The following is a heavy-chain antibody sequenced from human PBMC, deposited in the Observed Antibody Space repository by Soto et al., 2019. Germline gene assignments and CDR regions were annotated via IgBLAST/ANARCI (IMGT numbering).Heavy chain of an antibody. V-gene: IGHV3-11*01. CDR3: ARARPDIVMVVGETPGYYGMDV. CDR1: GFRFSDYY. D-gene: IGHD2-15*01. CDR2: INSRGSTI. J-gene: IGHJ6*02. Sequence: QVQLVESGGGLVKPGGSLRLSCAASGFRFSDYYMTWIHQAPGKGLEWVSYINSRGSTIYQADSVRGRFTVSRDNAKNSLYLQMNSLRVEDTAVYFCARARPDIVMVVGETPGYYGMDVWGQGTTVTVSS.